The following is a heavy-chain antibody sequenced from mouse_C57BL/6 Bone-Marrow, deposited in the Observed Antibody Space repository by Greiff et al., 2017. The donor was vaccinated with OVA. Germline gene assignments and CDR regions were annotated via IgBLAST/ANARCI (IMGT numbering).Heavy chain of an antibody. V-gene: IGHV1-7*01. D-gene: IGHD2-3*01. J-gene: IGHJ4*01. CDR3: ERERSLLRAYAMDY. CDR1: GYTFTSYW. Sequence: VQLQESGAELAKPGASVKLSCKASGYTFTSYWMHWVKQRPGQGLEWIGYINPSSGYTKYNQKFKDKATLTADKSSSTAYMQLSSLTYEDSAIDYCERERSLLRAYAMDYWGQGTSVTVSA. CDR2: INPSSGYT.